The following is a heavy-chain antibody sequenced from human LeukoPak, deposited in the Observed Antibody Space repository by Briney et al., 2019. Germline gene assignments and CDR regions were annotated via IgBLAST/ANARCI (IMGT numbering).Heavy chain of an antibody. D-gene: IGHD6-13*01. V-gene: IGHV3-7*01. CDR2: IKEDGSQR. J-gene: IGHJ4*02. CDR3: ARDRGYNSFDY. Sequence: GGSLRLSCAASGFTFSRSWMSWVRQAPGKGLEWVANIKEDGSQRNHVDSVKGRFTISRDDAMNSVFLQMISLRAEDTAVYYCARDRGYNSFDYWGQGTLVTVSS. CDR1: GFTFSRSW.